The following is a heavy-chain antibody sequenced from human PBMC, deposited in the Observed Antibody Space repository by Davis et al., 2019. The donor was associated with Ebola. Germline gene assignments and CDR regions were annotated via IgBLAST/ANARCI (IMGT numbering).Heavy chain of an antibody. V-gene: IGHV1-69*04. CDR3: ARDIGYCSSTSCYYYYGMDV. CDR1: LCTFSSHA. J-gene: IGHJ6*02. CDR2: IIPILGIA. D-gene: IGHD2-2*01. Sequence: SSVTVSRKASLCTFSSHAISWARQPPGQGLEWTGRIIPILGIANYAQKFQGRVTITADKSTSTAYMELSSLRSEDTAVYYCARDIGYCSSTSCYYYYGMDVWGQGTTVTVSS.